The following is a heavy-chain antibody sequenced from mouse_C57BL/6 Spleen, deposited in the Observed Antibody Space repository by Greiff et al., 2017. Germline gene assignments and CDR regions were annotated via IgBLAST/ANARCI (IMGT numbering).Heavy chain of an antibody. V-gene: IGHV1-9*01. D-gene: IGHD2-5*01. CDR1: GYTFTGYW. CDR3: ACSDSKYLYYAMDY. Sequence: VQLQQSGAELMQPGASVKLSCKATGYTFTGYWIAWVKQSPGHGLEWIGKILSGSGSTNYNEKFKGKTTFTADTAYNTAYMQLRSLTTEDSAIYSWACSDSKYLYYAMDYWGQGTSVTVSS. CDR2: ILSGSGST. J-gene: IGHJ4*01.